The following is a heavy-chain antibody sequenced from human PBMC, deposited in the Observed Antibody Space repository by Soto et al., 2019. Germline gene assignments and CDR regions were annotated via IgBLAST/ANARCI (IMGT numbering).Heavy chain of an antibody. Sequence: GGSLRLSCSASGFTFSSYAMHWVRQAPGKGLEYVSATSSNGGSTYYADSVKGRFTISRDNSKNTLYLQMSSLRAEDTAVYYCVRRSGWYGAFDIWGQGTMVTVSS. CDR3: VRRSGWYGAFDI. J-gene: IGHJ3*02. D-gene: IGHD6-19*01. CDR2: TSSNGGST. V-gene: IGHV3-64D*06. CDR1: GFTFSSYA.